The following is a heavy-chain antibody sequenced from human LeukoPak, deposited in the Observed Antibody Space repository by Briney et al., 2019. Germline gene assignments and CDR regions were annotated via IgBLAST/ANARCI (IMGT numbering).Heavy chain of an antibody. CDR2: INSDGINT. Sequence: GGSLRLSCAASGFTFSNYWMHWVRQAPGKGLVWVSRINSDGINTSYADSVKGRFTISRDNAKNTLNLQMNSLRAEDTAVYYCARDLGQYYDTSDNWFDPWGQGTLVTVSP. V-gene: IGHV3-74*01. CDR3: ARDLGQYYDTSDNWFDP. D-gene: IGHD3-22*01. J-gene: IGHJ5*02. CDR1: GFTFSNYW.